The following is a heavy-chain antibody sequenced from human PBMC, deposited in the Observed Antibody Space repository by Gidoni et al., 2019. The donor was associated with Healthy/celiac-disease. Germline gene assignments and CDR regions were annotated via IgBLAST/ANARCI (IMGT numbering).Heavy chain of an antibody. CDR2: IYYSGST. CDR3: ARAPSGYCSGGSCYEGFAFDI. V-gene: IGHV4-31*03. Sequence: QVQLQESGPGLVKPSQTLSLTCTVSGGSISSGGYYWSWIRQHPGKGLEWIGYIYYSGSTYYNPSLKSRVTISVDTSKNQFSLKLSSVTAADTAVYYCARAPSGYCSGGSCYEGFAFDIWGQGTMVTVSS. J-gene: IGHJ3*02. D-gene: IGHD2-15*01. CDR1: GGSISSGGYY.